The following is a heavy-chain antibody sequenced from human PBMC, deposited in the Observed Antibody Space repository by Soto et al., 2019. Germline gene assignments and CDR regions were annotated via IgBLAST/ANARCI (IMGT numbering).Heavy chain of an antibody. CDR1: GYTFSNYG. V-gene: IGHV1-18*01. J-gene: IGHJ4*02. CDR3: ARDRSIVGPLGY. CDR2: ISPYNGNT. Sequence: QVQLVQSGAEVKKPGASVKVSCKASGYTFSNYGITWVRQAPGQGLEWMGWISPYNGNTNYAQNLQGRVTMTTDTSTSTAYMELRSLRSDDTAVYYRARDRSIVGPLGYWGQGTLVTVSS. D-gene: IGHD1-26*01.